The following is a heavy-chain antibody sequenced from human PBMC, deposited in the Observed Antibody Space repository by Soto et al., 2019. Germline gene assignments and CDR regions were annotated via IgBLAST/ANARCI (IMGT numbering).Heavy chain of an antibody. CDR2: IFDSGST. CDR1: GGSISGGVHS. V-gene: IGHV4-30-4*01. D-gene: IGHD2-8*01. CDR3: AREIMPLTNDWSFAL. Sequence: QVQLQESGPGLVKPSETLSLTCTVSGGSISGGVHSWRWIRQPPGKGLEWIGHIFDSGSTYYNPSLKSPLPISADTSKNQFSLRLSSLTSADTAVYYCAREIMPLTNDWSFALWGRGTLVTVSS. J-gene: IGHJ2*01.